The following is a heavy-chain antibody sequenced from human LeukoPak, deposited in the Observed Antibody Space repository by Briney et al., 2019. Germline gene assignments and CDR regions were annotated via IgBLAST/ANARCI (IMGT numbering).Heavy chain of an antibody. V-gene: IGHV4-59*01. CDR3: ARGGAQFDYYDSSGYY. Sequence: SETLSLTCTVSGGSISSYYWSWIRQPPGKGLEWIGYIYYSGSTNYNPSLKSRVTISVDTSKNQFSLKLSSVTAADTAVYYCARGGAQFDYYDSSGYYWGQGTLVTVSS. CDR2: IYYSGST. J-gene: IGHJ4*02. D-gene: IGHD3-22*01. CDR1: GGSISSYY.